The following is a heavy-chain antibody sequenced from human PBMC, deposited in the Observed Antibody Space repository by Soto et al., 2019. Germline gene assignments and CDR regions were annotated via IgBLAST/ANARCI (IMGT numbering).Heavy chain of an antibody. CDR1: GYTFTSYG. CDR3: ARVRRLTMIVVVDFDY. D-gene: IGHD3-22*01. J-gene: IGHJ4*02. CDR2: ISAYNGNT. V-gene: IGHV1-18*01. Sequence: GASVKVSCTASGYTFTSYGIRWVRQAPGQGLEWMGWISAYNGNTNYAQKLQGRVTMTTDTSTSTAYMELRSLRSDDTAVYYCARVRRLTMIVVVDFDYWGQGTLVTVSS.